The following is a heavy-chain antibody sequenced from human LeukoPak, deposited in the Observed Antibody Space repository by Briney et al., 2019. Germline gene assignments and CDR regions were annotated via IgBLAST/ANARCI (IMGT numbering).Heavy chain of an antibody. Sequence: GGSLRLSCVGSGFSLSEDGIHWVRQAPGKGREWVAVVSYDGGHKYYADSVKGRFTISRDNSKNTLYLQMNSLRAEDTAVYYCARVGFGPYYDILTGYRDYWGQGTLVTVSS. CDR3: ARVGFGPYYDILTGYRDY. J-gene: IGHJ4*02. CDR2: VSYDGGHK. CDR1: GFSLSEDG. V-gene: IGHV3-30*14. D-gene: IGHD3-9*01.